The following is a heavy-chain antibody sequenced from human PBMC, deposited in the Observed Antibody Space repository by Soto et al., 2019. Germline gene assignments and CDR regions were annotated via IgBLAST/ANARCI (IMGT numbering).Heavy chain of an antibody. V-gene: IGHV3-30*18. D-gene: IGHD2-2*01. J-gene: IGHJ2*01. CDR1: GFTFSSYG. CDR3: AKGGVVPALRYFDL. Sequence: QVQLVESGGGVVQPGRSLRLSCAASGFTFSSYGMHWVRQAPGKGLEWVAVISYDGSNKYYADSVKGRFTISRDNSKNTLYRQMNSLRAEDTAVYYCAKGGVVPALRYFDLWGRGTLVTVSS. CDR2: ISYDGSNK.